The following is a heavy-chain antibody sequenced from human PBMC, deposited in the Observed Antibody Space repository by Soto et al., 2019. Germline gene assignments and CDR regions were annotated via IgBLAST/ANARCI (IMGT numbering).Heavy chain of an antibody. CDR1: GYTFTSYY. Sequence: ASVKVSCKASGYTFTSYYMHWVRQAPGQRLEWMGRINASNGNTIYSQKFRGRVTITRDTSASTAYMELSSLRSEDTAVYYCARSITLAGDYWGQGTLVTVSS. V-gene: IGHV1-3*01. D-gene: IGHD1-20*01. CDR3: ARSITLAGDY. J-gene: IGHJ4*02. CDR2: INASNGNT.